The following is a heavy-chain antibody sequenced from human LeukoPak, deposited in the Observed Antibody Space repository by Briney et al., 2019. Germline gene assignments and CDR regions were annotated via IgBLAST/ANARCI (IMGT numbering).Heavy chain of an antibody. CDR1: GGSFSGYY. Sequence: PSETLSLTCAVYGGSFSGYYWSWIRQPPGKGLEWIGEINHSGGTNYNPSLKSRVTISVDTSKNQFSLKLSSVTAADTAVYYCARGPPARRGYFDYWGQGTLVTVSS. V-gene: IGHV4-34*01. CDR3: ARGPPARRGYFDY. CDR2: INHSGGT. J-gene: IGHJ4*02. D-gene: IGHD3-16*01.